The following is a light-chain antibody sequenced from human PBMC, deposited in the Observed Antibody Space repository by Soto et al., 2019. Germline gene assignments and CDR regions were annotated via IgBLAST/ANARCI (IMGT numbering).Light chain of an antibody. CDR1: QGTSSY. CDR2: GAS. Sequence: DIPLTQAPSFLSASVGDIVTITCRASQGTSSYLAWFQQKPGRAPKLIIYGASTLQSGVPARFSGSGSGTDFTLTISNLQPEDFATYYCQQLNAYPLTLGQGTRLEIK. V-gene: IGKV1-9*01. CDR3: QQLNAYPLT. J-gene: IGKJ5*01.